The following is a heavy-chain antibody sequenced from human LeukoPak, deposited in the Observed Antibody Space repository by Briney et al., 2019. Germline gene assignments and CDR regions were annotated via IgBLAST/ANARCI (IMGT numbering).Heavy chain of an antibody. CDR3: ARAISGVRYLEWSGRFDP. CDR1: GVSISGGDDY. V-gene: IGHV4-30-4*08. J-gene: IGHJ5*02. CDR2: IDYRGST. D-gene: IGHD3-3*01. Sequence: SQTLSLTCSVSGVSISGGDDYWGWIRRPPGKALEWIVYIDYRGSTYYTPSLKSRVTISFDTSKNQFSLKLNSVTAADTAVYYCARAISGVRYLEWSGRFDPWGQGTLVTVSS.